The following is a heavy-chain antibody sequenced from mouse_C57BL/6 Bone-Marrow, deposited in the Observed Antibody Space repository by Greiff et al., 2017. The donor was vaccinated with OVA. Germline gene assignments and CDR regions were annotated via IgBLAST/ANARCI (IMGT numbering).Heavy chain of an antibody. CDR3: VRRRIYDGSFSFDY. V-gene: IGHV1-72*01. CDR1: GYTFTSYW. CDR2: IDPNSGGT. J-gene: IGHJ2*01. D-gene: IGHD2-3*01. Sequence: QVQLQQPGAELVKPGASVKLSCKASGYTFTSYWMHWVKQRPGRGLEWIGRIDPNSGGTKYNEQFKSKATLTVDKHASTAYMQLSSLTSENSAVYDFVRRRIYDGSFSFDYWGQGTTLTVSS.